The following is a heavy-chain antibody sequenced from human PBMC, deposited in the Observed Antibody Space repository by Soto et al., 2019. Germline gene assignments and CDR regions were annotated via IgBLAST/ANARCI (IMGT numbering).Heavy chain of an antibody. J-gene: IGHJ5*02. CDR3: ARAEVLLWFGELARFDP. Sequence: SETLSLTCTVSGGPISSGGYYWSWIRQHPGKGLEWIGYIYYSGSTYYNPSLKSRVTISVDTSKNQFSLKLSSVTAADTAVYYCARAEVLLWFGELARFDPWGQGTLVTVSS. D-gene: IGHD3-10*01. CDR1: GGPISSGGYY. CDR2: IYYSGST. V-gene: IGHV4-31*03.